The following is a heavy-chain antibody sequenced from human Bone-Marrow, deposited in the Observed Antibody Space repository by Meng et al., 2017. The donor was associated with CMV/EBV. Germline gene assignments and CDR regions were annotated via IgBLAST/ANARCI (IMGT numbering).Heavy chain of an antibody. J-gene: IGHJ5*02. V-gene: IGHV1-46*01. Sequence: MHGVRQAPGQGLEWRGIINPSGGSTSYAQKFQGRVTMTRDTSTSTVYMELSSLRSEDTAVYYCARARPERWYYYDSSGYWEPGWFDPWGQGTLVTVSS. CDR2: INPSGGST. CDR3: ARARPERWYYYDSSGYWEPGWFDP. D-gene: IGHD3-22*01.